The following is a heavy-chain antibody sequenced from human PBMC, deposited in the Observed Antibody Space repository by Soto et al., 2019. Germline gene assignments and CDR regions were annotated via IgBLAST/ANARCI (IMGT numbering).Heavy chain of an antibody. CDR3: AKLNDYARSLGI. Sequence: EVQLVESGGGLVQPGGSLRLSCAASGFTFSRSGMNWVRQAPGKGLEWVANIKEDGSEKDYVDSVKGRFTISRDNAKNSLSLQMNSLRAEDTAVYYCAKLNDYARSLGIWGQGTMVTVSS. V-gene: IGHV3-7*01. J-gene: IGHJ3*02. CDR2: IKEDGSEK. CDR1: GFTFSRSG. D-gene: IGHD4-17*01.